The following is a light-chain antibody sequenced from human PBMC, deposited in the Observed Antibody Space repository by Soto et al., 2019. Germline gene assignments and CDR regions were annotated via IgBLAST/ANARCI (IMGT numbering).Light chain of an antibody. Sequence: EIVLTQSPATLSLSPGERATLSCRASQSVSIYLAWYQQKPGQAPRLLIYDASNRATGIPARFSGSGSGTDFTLNISSLEPEDFAVYYCQQRSNWPPEYTFGQGTKLEIK. J-gene: IGKJ2*01. CDR3: QQRSNWPPEYT. V-gene: IGKV3-11*01. CDR1: QSVSIY. CDR2: DAS.